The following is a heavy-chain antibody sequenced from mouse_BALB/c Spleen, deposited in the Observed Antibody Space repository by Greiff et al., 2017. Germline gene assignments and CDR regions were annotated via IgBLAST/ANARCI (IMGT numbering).Heavy chain of an antibody. CDR2: IDPYNGGT. V-gene: IGHV1S135*01. CDR3: ARRAYGSSYWYFDV. J-gene: IGHJ1*01. Sequence: VQLKESGPELVKPGASEKVSCKASGYAFTSYNMYWVKQSHGKSLEWIGYIDPYNGGTSYNQKFKGKATLTVDKSSSTAYMHLNSLTSEDSAVYYCARRAYGSSYWYFDVWGAGTTVTVSS. D-gene: IGHD1-1*01. CDR1: GYAFTSYN.